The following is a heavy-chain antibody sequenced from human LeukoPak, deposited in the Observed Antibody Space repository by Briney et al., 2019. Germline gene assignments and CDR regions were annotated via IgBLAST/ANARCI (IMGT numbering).Heavy chain of an antibody. Sequence: PSETLSLTCTVSGGSISSGSYYWSWIRQPAGKGLEWIGRIYTSGSTNYNPSLKSRVTISVDTSKNQFSLKLSSVTDADTAVYYCAKQTGSGLFILPGGQGTLVTVSS. J-gene: IGHJ4*02. CDR2: IYTSGST. CDR3: AKQTGSGLFILP. D-gene: IGHD3/OR15-3a*01. V-gene: IGHV4-61*02. CDR1: GGSISSGSYY.